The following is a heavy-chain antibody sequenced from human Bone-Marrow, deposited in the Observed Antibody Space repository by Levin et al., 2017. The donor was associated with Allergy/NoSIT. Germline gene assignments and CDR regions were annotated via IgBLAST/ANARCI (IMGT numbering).Heavy chain of an antibody. CDR2: IYHSGST. D-gene: IGHD4-17*01. CDR1: GYSISSGYY. Sequence: PSETLSLTCTVSGYSISSGYYWGWIRQPPGKGLEWIGSIYHSGSTYYNPSLKSRVTISVDTSKNQFSLKLSSVTAADTAVYYCASSVSAVTTDAFDIWGQGTMVTVSS. V-gene: IGHV4-38-2*02. J-gene: IGHJ3*02. CDR3: ASSVSAVTTDAFDI.